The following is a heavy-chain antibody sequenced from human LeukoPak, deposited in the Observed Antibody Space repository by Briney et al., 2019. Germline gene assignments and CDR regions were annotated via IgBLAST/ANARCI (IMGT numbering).Heavy chain of an antibody. CDR1: GYSFTSYF. CDR3: ARARPDSSGWYQRPFDY. CDR2: INPSAGGI. V-gene: IGHV1-46*01. Sequence: GASVKVSCKASGYSFTSYFMHWVRQARGQGLEWMGIINPSAGGIDYAQKFQGRITMTRDTSTSTVYMELRSLRSEDTAVYYCARARPDSSGWYQRPFDYWGQGTLVTVSS. D-gene: IGHD6-19*01. J-gene: IGHJ4*02.